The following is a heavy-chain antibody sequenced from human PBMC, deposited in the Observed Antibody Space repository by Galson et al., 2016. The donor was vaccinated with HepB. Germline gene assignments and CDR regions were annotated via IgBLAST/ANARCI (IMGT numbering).Heavy chain of an antibody. CDR3: ARIGGSSGYSGVDY. CDR2: IIPMFGTT. V-gene: IGHV1-69*01. D-gene: IGHD3-22*01. J-gene: IGHJ4*02. Sequence: APGQGLEWMGGIIPMFGTTKNAQKFEGRVTISADESTRTAYMQMDSLRAEDTAVYYCARIGGSSGYSGVDYWGQGTLVTVSS.